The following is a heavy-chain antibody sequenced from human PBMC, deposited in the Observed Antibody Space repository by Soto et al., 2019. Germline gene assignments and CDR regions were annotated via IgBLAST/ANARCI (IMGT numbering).Heavy chain of an antibody. CDR1: GFTFSSYA. CDR2: IKSDGNER. V-gene: IGHV3-7*01. D-gene: IGHD3-16*01. CDR3: VRGTLGAFDI. J-gene: IGHJ3*02. Sequence: GGSLRLSCAASGFTFSSYAMSWVRQAPGKGLEWVAHIKSDGNERYNVDSVQGRFTIPRDNANNAVFLQMNSLRVEDTGVYYCVRGTLGAFDIWGQGTMVTVSS.